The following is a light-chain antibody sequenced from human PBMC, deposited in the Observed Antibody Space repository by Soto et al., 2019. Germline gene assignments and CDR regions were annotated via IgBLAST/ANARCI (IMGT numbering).Light chain of an antibody. CDR1: SSDVGGSNY. CDR3: SSYTSSSTYV. Sequence: QSALTQPASVSGSPGQSITISCTGTSSDVGGSNYVSWYQQHPGKAPKLVISDVSYRPSGVSNRLSGSKSGNTASLTISGLQVEDEADYYGSSYTSSSTYVFGTGTKLTVL. V-gene: IGLV2-14*01. J-gene: IGLJ1*01. CDR2: DVS.